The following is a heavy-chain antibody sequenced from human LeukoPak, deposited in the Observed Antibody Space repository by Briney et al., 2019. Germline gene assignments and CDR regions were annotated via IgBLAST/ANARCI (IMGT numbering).Heavy chain of an antibody. J-gene: IGHJ4*01. D-gene: IGHD1-26*01. CDR1: GFIFSNNW. V-gene: IGHV3-7*01. CDR3: TRDDFSGSYCD. Sequence: PGGSLRLSCAASGFIFSNNWMSWVRQAPGKGLEWVANIKGDGSETYYVDYVKGRFTISRDNTRNSLYLQMNSLRADDTATYYCTRDDFSGSYCDWGHGTLVTVSS. CDR2: IKGDGSET.